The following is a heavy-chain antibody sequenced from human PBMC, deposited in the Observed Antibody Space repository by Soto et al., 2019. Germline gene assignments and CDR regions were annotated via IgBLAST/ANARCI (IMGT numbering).Heavy chain of an antibody. V-gene: IGHV3-23*01. CDR1: GFTFSSYA. Sequence: GGSLRLSCAASGFTFSSYAMSWVRQAPGKGLEWVSAISGSGGSTYYADSVKGRFTISRDNSKNTLYLQMNSLRAEDTAVYYWAKGVYDYYYGMDVWGQGTTVTVSS. CDR3: AKGVYDYYYGMDV. CDR2: ISGSGGST. J-gene: IGHJ6*02. D-gene: IGHD3-16*01.